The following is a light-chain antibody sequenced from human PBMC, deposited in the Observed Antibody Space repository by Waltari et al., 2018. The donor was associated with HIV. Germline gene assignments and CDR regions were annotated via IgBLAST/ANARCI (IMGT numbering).Light chain of an antibody. V-gene: IGLV2-11*01. J-gene: IGLJ3*02. CDR1: SRDVGGYNY. CDR2: DVS. CDR3: CSYAGSYTLWV. Sequence: QSALPQPRSVSGSPGQSVTISCTGTSRDVGGYNYVSWYQQHPGKAPKLMIYDVSKRPSGVPDRFSGSKSGNTASLTISGLQAEDEADYYCCSYAGSYTLWVFGGGTKLTVL.